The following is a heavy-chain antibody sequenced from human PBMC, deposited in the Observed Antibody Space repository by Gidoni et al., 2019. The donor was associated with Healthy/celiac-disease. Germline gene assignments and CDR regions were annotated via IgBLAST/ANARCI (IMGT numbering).Heavy chain of an antibody. D-gene: IGHD2-15*01. J-gene: IGHJ4*02. CDR1: GFTFRSYP. CDR3: AKDEPRGRVVVVVAATFDY. Sequence: EVQLLESGGGLVQPGGSLRLSCADSGFTFRSYPMSWVRQAPGKGLEWVSAISGSGGSTYYADSVKGRFTISRDNSKNTLYLQMNSLRAEDTAVYYCAKDEPRGRVVVVVAATFDYWGQGTLVTVSS. CDR2: ISGSGGST. V-gene: IGHV3-23*01.